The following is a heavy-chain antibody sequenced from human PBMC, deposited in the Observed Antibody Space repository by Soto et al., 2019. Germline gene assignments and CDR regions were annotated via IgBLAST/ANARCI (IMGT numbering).Heavy chain of an antibody. CDR1: GFTFRNFA. Sequence: EAQLVESGGDLVQPRGSLRLSCAASGFTFRNFAMTWVRQAPGKGLEWVSGISGSGRMTYYAHSVKGRFTVSRDNSKNSLSLQMDSRRAEDTAVYYCSKEAEESVNEPIPGDCWGQGTVVTVSS. D-gene: IGHD1-1*01. CDR3: SKEAEESVNEPIPGDC. CDR2: ISGSGRMT. J-gene: IGHJ4*02. V-gene: IGHV3-23*04.